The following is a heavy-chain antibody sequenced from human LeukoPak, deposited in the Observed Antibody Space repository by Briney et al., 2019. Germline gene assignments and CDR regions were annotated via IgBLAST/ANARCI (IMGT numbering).Heavy chain of an antibody. V-gene: IGHV4-34*01. Sequence: PSETLSLTCAVSGGSFRGYYWSWIRQSPGKGLEWIGEIHLRENTNYNPSLKSRVTMSLDTPTNQFSLKLTSLTAADTATYYCARGYCSSTSCYNTYDFWGQGTLVTVSS. CDR1: GGSFRGYY. D-gene: IGHD2-2*02. CDR3: ARGYCSSTSCYNTYDF. CDR2: IHLRENT. J-gene: IGHJ4*02.